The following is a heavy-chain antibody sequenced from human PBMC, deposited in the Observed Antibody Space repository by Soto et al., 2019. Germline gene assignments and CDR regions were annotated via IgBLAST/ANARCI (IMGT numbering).Heavy chain of an antibody. CDR3: ARGGRKYYYDSSGYYWFDP. D-gene: IGHD3-22*01. Sequence: KTSETLSLTCTVSGDSISSYYWSWIRQPPGKGLEWIGYIYYSGSTNYNPSLKSRVTISVDTSKNQFSLKLSSVTAADTAVYYCARGGRKYYYDSSGYYWFDPWGQGTLVTVSS. J-gene: IGHJ5*02. V-gene: IGHV4-59*01. CDR2: IYYSGST. CDR1: GDSISSYY.